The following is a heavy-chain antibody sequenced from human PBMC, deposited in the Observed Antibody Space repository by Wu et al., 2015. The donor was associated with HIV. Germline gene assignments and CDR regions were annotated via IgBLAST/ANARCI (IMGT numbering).Heavy chain of an antibody. CDR3: ARVGVLLTSAQLLEYFQH. D-gene: IGHD5-24*01. V-gene: IGHV1-8*02. CDR2: MDPKSGSA. J-gene: IGHJ1*01. Sequence: QVQLVQSGTVVQKPGTSVRVSCKISGYTFTSFNINWIRQVHGRRLEWMGWMDPKSGSAAFGRNFQGRVSMTRNSSISTAYMDLSRVTSDDTAIYYCARVGVLLTSAQLLEYFQHWGQGTRXVVSS. CDR1: GYTFTSFN.